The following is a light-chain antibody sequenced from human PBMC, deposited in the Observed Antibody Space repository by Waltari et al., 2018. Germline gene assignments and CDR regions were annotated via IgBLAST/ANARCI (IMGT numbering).Light chain of an antibody. CDR1: QTIYNS. CDR3: QQSYTLPYT. CDR2: DTS. Sequence: LSASVGDRVTITCRASQTIYNSLNWYQHKPGKAPKLLISDTSTLQSGVPSRFSGRGSGTEFTLTISRLQPEDFGTYYCQQSYTLPYTFGQGTKLDI. V-gene: IGKV1-39*01. J-gene: IGKJ2*01.